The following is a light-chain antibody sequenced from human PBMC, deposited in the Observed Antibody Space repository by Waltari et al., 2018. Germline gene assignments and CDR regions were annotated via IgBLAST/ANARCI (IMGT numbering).Light chain of an antibody. J-gene: IGLJ1*01. CDR3: SSYTSSNTYYV. V-gene: IGLV2-14*01. Sequence: QSALTQPASVSGSPGQSITISCTGTSSDVGGYNYVSWYQHHPGNAPKLMIYEVSNRPAGLSTRFSGSKSGHTASLTISGLQAEDEADYHCSSYTSSNTYYVFGTGTKVTVL. CDR1: SSDVGGYNY. CDR2: EVS.